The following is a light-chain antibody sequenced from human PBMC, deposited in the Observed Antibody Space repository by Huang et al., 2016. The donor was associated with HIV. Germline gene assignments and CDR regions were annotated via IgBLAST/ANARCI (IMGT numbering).Light chain of an antibody. J-gene: IGKJ1*01. Sequence: EVVMTQSPVTLSVSPGERATLSCRASQSVNNKLAWSQQKPGQAPRLLIHDASIRATGIPDRFSGSGSGTEFTLTISSLQSEDFAVYYCQQYNNWPPWTFGQGTKVEIK. V-gene: IGKV3-15*01. CDR3: QQYNNWPPWT. CDR1: QSVNNK. CDR2: DAS.